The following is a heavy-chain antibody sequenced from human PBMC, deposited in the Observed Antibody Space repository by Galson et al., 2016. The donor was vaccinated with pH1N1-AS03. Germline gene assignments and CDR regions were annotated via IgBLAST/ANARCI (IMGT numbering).Heavy chain of an antibody. V-gene: IGHV4-59*01. D-gene: IGHD3-22*01. CDR3: ARYSSSADYFDY. CDR2: IHYSGST. J-gene: IGHJ4*02. Sequence: LTCTVSGGSISGYFWSWIRQPPGKGLEWIGYIHYSGSTNYNPSLRSRVTISVDASMNQFSLKVNSVTPADTAVYYCARYSSSADYFDYWGQGTLVTVSS. CDR1: GGSISGYF.